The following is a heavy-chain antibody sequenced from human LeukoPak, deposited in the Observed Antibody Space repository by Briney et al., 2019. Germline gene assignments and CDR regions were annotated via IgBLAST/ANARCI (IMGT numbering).Heavy chain of an antibody. CDR2: IIPIFGTA. Sequence: SVKVSCKASGGTFSSYAISWVRQAPGQGLEWMGRIIPIFGTANYAQKFQGRVTITTDESTSTAYMELSSLRSEDTAVYYCASDQYDSSGYYYYWGQGTLVTVSS. CDR1: GGTFSSYA. D-gene: IGHD3-22*01. CDR3: ASDQYDSSGYYYY. J-gene: IGHJ4*02. V-gene: IGHV1-69*05.